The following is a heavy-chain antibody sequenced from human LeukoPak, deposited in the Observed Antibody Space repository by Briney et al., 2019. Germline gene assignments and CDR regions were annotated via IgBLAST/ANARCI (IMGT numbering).Heavy chain of an antibody. Sequence: GGSLRLSCAASGFTFSSYEMNWVRQAPGKGLEWVSYISPSGSNIKYADSVKGRFSISRDNAMNSLYLQMNSLKIEDTGLYYCTHRGNWLGAFNYWGPGTLVTVSS. CDR2: ISPSGSNI. CDR1: GFTFSSYE. D-gene: IGHD1-1*01. V-gene: IGHV3-48*03. CDR3: THRGNWLGAFNY. J-gene: IGHJ4*02.